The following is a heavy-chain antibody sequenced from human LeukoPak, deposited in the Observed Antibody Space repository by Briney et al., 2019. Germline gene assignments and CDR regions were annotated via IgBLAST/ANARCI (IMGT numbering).Heavy chain of an antibody. CDR1: GFTFSSYA. J-gene: IGHJ4*01. D-gene: IGHD5-18*01. V-gene: IGHV3-64*01. CDR2: ISSNGGST. CDR3: ARERSLNTASLGY. Sequence: PGGSLRLSCAASGFTFSSYAMHWVRQAPGKGLEYVSAISSNGGSTYYANSVKGRFTISRDNSKNTLYLQMYSLRAEDTALYYCARERSLNTASLGYWGHGTLVTVSS.